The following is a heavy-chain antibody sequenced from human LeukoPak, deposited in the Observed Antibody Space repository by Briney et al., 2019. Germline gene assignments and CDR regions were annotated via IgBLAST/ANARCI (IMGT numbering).Heavy chain of an antibody. CDR3: ATDPILPPNKVGYYYYGMDV. CDR1: GFTFRTYS. V-gene: IGHV3-7*04. J-gene: IGHJ6*02. CDR2: IKQDGSEK. Sequence: GGSLRLSCAASGFTFRTYSMSWVRQAPGKGLEWVPNIKQDGSEKYYVDSVKGRFTISRDNAKNSLYLQMNSLRDEDTAVYYCATDPILPPNKVGYYYYGMDVWGQGSTVTVSS. D-gene: IGHD1-26*01.